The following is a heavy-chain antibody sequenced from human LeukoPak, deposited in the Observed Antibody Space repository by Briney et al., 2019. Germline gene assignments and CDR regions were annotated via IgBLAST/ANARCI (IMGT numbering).Heavy chain of an antibody. D-gene: IGHD4-17*01. CDR1: GYTFTSYD. Sequence: ASVKVSCEASGYTFTSYDINWVRQATGQGLEWMGWMNPNSGNTGYAQKFQGRVTMTRNTSISTAYMELSSLRSEDTAVYYCARGHYGDYYYYMDVWGKGTTVTVSS. V-gene: IGHV1-8*01. CDR2: MNPNSGNT. J-gene: IGHJ6*03. CDR3: ARGHYGDYYYYMDV.